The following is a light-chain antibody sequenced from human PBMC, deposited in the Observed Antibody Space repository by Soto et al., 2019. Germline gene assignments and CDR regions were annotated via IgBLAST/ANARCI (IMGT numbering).Light chain of an antibody. V-gene: IGLV1-51*01. Sequence: QSVLTQPPSVSAAPGQKVTISCSGSSSNIGNNYVSWYQQLPRTAPKLLIYDNDKRPSGIPDRFSGSTSGTSATLVITGLQTGDEADYYCETWDSSLSAGVFGGGTKVTVL. CDR2: DND. CDR1: SSNIGNNY. J-gene: IGLJ2*01. CDR3: ETWDSSLSAGV.